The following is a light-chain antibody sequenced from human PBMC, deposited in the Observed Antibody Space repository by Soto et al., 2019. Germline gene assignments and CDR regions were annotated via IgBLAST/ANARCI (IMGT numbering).Light chain of an antibody. CDR2: AAS. J-gene: IGKJ1*01. CDR1: QSVSSTY. Sequence: EIVLTQSPGTLSLSPGERATLSCRASQSVSSTYLAWYQHKPGQPPTLLIYAASSRVTGIPDRFSGSGSGTDFKLTISIREPEYFAVSYYQPYDNSTTRTFGHGTKVEIK. V-gene: IGKV3-20*01. CDR3: QPYDNSTTRT.